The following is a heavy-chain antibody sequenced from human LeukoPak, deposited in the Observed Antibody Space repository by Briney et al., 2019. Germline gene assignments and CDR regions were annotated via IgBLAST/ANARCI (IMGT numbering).Heavy chain of an antibody. V-gene: IGHV3-48*02. CDR1: GFTFSSYS. J-gene: IGHJ4*02. CDR2: ITASGTAM. D-gene: IGHD1-26*01. CDR3: ASSGSYRFDY. Sequence: GGSLRLSCAASGFTFSSYSMNWVRQAPGKGLEWVSHITASGTAMFYADSVKGRFTIYRDNAKNSLYLQMNSLRDEDTAVYYCASSGSYRFDYWGQGTLVAVSS.